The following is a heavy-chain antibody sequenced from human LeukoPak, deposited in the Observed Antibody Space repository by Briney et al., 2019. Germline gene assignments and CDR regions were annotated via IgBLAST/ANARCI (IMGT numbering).Heavy chain of an antibody. CDR3: ARDKSYYDSSGYWDAFDI. CDR1: GGSISSHY. J-gene: IGHJ3*02. CDR2: IYYSGST. V-gene: IGHV4-59*11. D-gene: IGHD3-22*01. Sequence: SETLSLTCTVSGGSISSHYWSWIRQPPGKGLEWIGYIYYSGSTNYNPSLKSRVTLSVDTSKNQFSLKLSSVTAADTAVYYCARDKSYYDSSGYWDAFDIWGQGTMVTVSS.